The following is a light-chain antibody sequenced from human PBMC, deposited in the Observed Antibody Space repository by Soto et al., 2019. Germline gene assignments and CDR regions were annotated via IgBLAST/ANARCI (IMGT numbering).Light chain of an antibody. CDR1: QSVSSSH. V-gene: IGKV3-20*01. CDR2: DAS. CDR3: EQYDNSQWT. J-gene: IGKJ1*01. Sequence: EIVLTQSPGTLSLSPGERATLSCRASQSVSSSHLAWFQQKPGQAPRLLIYDASSRATGIPDRFSGSGSGPEFTLTISRLEPEDFAVYYCEQYDNSQWTFGQGTKVEIK.